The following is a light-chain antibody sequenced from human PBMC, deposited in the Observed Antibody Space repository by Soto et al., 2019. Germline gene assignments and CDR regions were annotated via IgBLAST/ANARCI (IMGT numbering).Light chain of an antibody. CDR2: GAS. V-gene: IGKV3-20*01. J-gene: IGKJ5*01. CDR3: QQYGGSIT. Sequence: ELVLTQSPGTLSLSPGEGATLFCRASQSVSSAYLAWYQQKPGQAPRLLIYGASSRATGIPDRFSGSGSGTDFTLTISRLEPEDFAVYYCQQYGGSITFGQGTRLEIE. CDR1: QSVSSAY.